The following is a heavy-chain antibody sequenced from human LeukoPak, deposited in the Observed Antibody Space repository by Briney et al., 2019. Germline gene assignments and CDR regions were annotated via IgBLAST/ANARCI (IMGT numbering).Heavy chain of an antibody. J-gene: IGHJ3*02. D-gene: IGHD3-3*01. CDR1: GGSISSYY. CDR2: IYTSGST. CDR3: ARDDFWSGYRAFDI. V-gene: IGHV4-4*07. Sequence: PSETLSLTCTVSGGSISSYYWNWIRQSAGKRLEWIGRIYTSGSTNYNPSLKSRVTMSVDTSKNQFSLKVSSVTAADTAVYYCARDDFWSGYRAFDIWGQGTRVTVSS.